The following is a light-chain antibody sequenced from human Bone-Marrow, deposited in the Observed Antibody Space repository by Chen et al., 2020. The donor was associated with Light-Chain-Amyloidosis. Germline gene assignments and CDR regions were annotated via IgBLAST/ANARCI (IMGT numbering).Light chain of an antibody. CDR1: SGSIATNY. V-gene: IGLV6-57*01. CDR3: QSYQGSSQGV. Sequence: NFMLTQPHSVSESPGKTVIISCTRSSGSIATNYVQWYQQRPGSSPTTVIHEDEQRPSGVPDRFSGSIDRSYNSASLTISGLTTEDEADYYCQSYQGSSQGVFGGGTKLTGL. CDR2: EDE. J-gene: IGLJ3*02.